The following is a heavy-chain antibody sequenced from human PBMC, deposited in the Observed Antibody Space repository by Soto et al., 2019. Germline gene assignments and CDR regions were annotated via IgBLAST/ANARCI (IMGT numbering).Heavy chain of an antibody. CDR2: INPNSGGT. Sequence: ASVKVSCKASGYTFTGYYMHWVRQAPGQGLEWMGWINPNSGGTNYAQKFQGWVTMTRDTSISTAYMELSRLRSDDTAVYYCASSLGDCSSTSCDSGYYYGMDVWGQGTTVTFSS. CDR3: ASSLGDCSSTSCDSGYYYGMDV. CDR1: GYTFTGYY. J-gene: IGHJ6*02. D-gene: IGHD2-2*02. V-gene: IGHV1-2*04.